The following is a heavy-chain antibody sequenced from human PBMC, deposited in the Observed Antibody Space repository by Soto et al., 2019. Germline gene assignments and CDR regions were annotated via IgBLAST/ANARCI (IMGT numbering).Heavy chain of an antibody. Sequence: LPYAAFGFTSIDFSGRCISQKPGKGLEWVSSISSSSSYIYYADSVKGRFTISRDNAKNSLYLQMNSLRAEDTAVYYCARVRRDWRDLSLPRVAVLFDPWGKGTLVIVSS. CDR2: ISSSSSYI. J-gene: IGHJ5*02. V-gene: IGHV3-21*01. CDR3: ARVRRDWRDLSLPRVAVLFDP. D-gene: IGHD3-3*01. CDR1: GFTSIDFS.